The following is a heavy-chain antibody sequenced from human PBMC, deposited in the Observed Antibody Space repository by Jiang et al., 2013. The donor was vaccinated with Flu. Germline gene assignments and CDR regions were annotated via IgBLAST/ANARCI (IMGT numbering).Heavy chain of an antibody. V-gene: IGHV4-59*13. CDR2: IHYRGST. D-gene: IGHD3-22*01. CDR1: GGSTSNYY. CDR3: ARTRFYYYDISHWYFDL. Sequence: VQLVESGPGLVKPSETLSLSCTVSGGSTSNYYWSWIRQPPGKGLEWIGYIHYRGSTNYNPSLKSRVTISVDTSKNQFSLKLSSVTAADTAAYYCARTRFYYYDISHWYFDLWGRGTLVTVSS. J-gene: IGHJ2*01.